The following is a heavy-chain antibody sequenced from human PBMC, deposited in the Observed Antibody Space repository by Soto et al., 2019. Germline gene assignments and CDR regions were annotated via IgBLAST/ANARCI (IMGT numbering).Heavy chain of an antibody. Sequence: EVQLVESGGGLVQPGGSLRLSCAASGFTFSDYWMHWVRQAPGKGLEWVSRIKRDGSTTNYADSVKGRFTISRDNAKNTLYLEMHSLRVEHAADYYCARGAINYYYEDVWGKGTTVTVSS. CDR1: GFTFSDYW. J-gene: IGHJ6*03. V-gene: IGHV3-74*01. CDR3: ARGAINYYYEDV. CDR2: IKRDGSTT.